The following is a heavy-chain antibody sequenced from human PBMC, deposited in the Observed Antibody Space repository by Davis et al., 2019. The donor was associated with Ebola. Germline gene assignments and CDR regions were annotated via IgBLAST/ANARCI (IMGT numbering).Heavy chain of an antibody. CDR2: ISAYNGNT. Sequence: ASVKVSCKASGYTFTSYGISWVRQAPGQGLEWMGWISAYNGNTNYAQKLQGRVTLTTDTSTRTAYMELRSLRSEDTALYYCTTPGGQDSGYDVFDIWGQGTMVTVSS. D-gene: IGHD5-12*01. CDR1: GYTFTSYG. CDR3: TTPGGQDSGYDVFDI. V-gene: IGHV1-18*04. J-gene: IGHJ3*02.